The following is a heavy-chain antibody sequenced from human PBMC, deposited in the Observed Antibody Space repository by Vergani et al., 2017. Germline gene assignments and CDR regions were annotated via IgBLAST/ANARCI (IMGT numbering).Heavy chain of an antibody. CDR3: AHSLMVYAIRWFDP. D-gene: IGHD2-8*01. J-gene: IGHJ5*02. CDR2: IYWDDDK. V-gene: IGHV2-5*02. CDR1: GFSLSTSGVG. Sequence: QITLKESGPTLVKPTQTLTLTCTFSGFSLSTSGVGVGWIRQPPGKALEWLALIYWDDDKRYSPSLKSRRTITKDTSKNQVVLTMTNMDPVDTATYYCAHSLMVYAIRWFDPWGQGTLVTVSS.